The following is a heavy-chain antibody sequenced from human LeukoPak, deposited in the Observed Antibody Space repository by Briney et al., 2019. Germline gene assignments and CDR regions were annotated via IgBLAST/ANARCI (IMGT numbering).Heavy chain of an antibody. D-gene: IGHD1-26*01. J-gene: IGHJ3*02. V-gene: IGHV4-59*01. Sequence: SETLSLTCTVSGGSISSYYWSWIRQPPGKGLEWIGYIHFSGATFYNPSLNSRITISSDTSKSQFSLKLSSVTAADTAVYYCARPIVGATRENDAFDIWGQGTMVTVSS. CDR1: GGSISSYY. CDR2: IHFSGAT. CDR3: ARPIVGATRENDAFDI.